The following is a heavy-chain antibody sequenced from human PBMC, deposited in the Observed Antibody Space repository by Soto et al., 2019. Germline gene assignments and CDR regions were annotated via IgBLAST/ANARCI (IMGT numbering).Heavy chain of an antibody. CDR3: AREGTEGAAAGSSGFDY. D-gene: IGHD6-13*01. V-gene: IGHV1-69*12. J-gene: IGHJ4*02. Sequence: QVQLVQSGAEVKKPGSSVKVSCKASGGTFSSYAISWVRQAPGQGLEWMGGIIPIFGTANYAQKFQGRVTITEDESTSTAYMELSSLRSEDTAVYYCAREGTEGAAAGSSGFDYWGQGTLVTVSS. CDR1: GGTFSSYA. CDR2: IIPIFGTA.